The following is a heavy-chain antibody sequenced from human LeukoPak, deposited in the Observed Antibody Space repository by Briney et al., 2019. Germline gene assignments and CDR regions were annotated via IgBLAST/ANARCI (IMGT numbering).Heavy chain of an antibody. D-gene: IGHD3-10*01. J-gene: IGHJ4*02. CDR1: GYTLTELS. V-gene: IGHV1-24*01. Sequence: GASVKVSCKVSGYTLTELSMHWVRQAPGKGLEWMGGFDPEDGETIYAQKFQGRVTMTEDTSTDTAYMELSSLRSEDTAVYYCATGETYYYGSGSYYNFGYWGQGTLVTVSS. CDR3: ATGETYYYGSGSYYNFGY. CDR2: FDPEDGET.